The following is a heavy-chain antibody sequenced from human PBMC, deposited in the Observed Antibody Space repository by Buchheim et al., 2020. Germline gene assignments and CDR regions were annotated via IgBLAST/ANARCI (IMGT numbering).Heavy chain of an antibody. J-gene: IGHJ4*02. CDR3: AGGAGYYDSSGAFDY. V-gene: IGHV4-4*02. CDR2: ISHSGRS. Sequence: QVQLQESGPGLVKPSGTLSLTCGVSRDSISSGNWWSWVRQPPGKGLGWIGEISHSGRSNYNPSLKSRVTISVDTSKNQFSLKLSSVTAADTAVYYCAGGAGYYDSSGAFDYWGQGTL. D-gene: IGHD3-22*01. CDR1: RDSISSGNW.